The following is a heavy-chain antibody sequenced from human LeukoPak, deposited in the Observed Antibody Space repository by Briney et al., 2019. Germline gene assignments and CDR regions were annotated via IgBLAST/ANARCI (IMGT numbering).Heavy chain of an antibody. D-gene: IGHD5-24*01. CDR3: ARSPRGDGYNLFGY. CDR2: IYYSGST. J-gene: IGHJ4*02. Sequence: RSSETLSLTCTVSGGSISSGGYYWSWIRQPPGKGLEWIGYIYYSGSTNYNPSLKSRVTISVDTSKNQFSLKLSSVTAADTAVYYCARSPRGDGYNLFGYWGQGTLVTVSS. CDR1: GGSISSGGYY. V-gene: IGHV4-61*08.